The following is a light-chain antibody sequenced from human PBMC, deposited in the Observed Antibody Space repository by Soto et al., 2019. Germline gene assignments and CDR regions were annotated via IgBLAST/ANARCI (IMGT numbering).Light chain of an antibody. CDR3: QQRGGWPRT. Sequence: EIVLTQSPGTLSLSPGERVTLSCRASQSVSSSLAWYQQRPGQAPRLLIYDASNRSAGIPDRFSGSGSGTDCTLTISSLEPEDFAVYYCQQRGGWPRTFGQGTKLEI. J-gene: IGKJ2*01. CDR1: QSVSSS. CDR2: DAS. V-gene: IGKV3-11*01.